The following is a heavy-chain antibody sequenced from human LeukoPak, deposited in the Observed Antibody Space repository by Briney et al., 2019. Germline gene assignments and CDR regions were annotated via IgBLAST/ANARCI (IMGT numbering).Heavy chain of an antibody. J-gene: IGHJ5*02. CDR2: ISFDGNNK. Sequence: GGSLRLSCAASGFTFSTYAMHWVRQAPGKGLEWVAVISFDGNNKYYADSVKGRFTISRDSSKNTLYLQMNSLRAEDTAVYYCAKGGVWFGNSNPWGQGTLVTVSS. D-gene: IGHD3-10*01. V-gene: IGHV3-30*04. CDR1: GFTFSTYA. CDR3: AKGGVWFGNSNP.